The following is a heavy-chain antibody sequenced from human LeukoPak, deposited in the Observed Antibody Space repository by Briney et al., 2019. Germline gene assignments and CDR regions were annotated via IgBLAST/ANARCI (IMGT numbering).Heavy chain of an antibody. V-gene: IGHV3-21*01. CDR1: GFTFSSYS. CDR2: ISSSSSYI. J-gene: IGHJ5*02. CDR3: ARDLTTNWLSNWFDP. D-gene: IGHD3-22*01. Sequence: GGSLRLSCAASGFTFSSYSMNWVRQAPGNGLEWVSSISSSSSYIYYADSVKGRFTISRDNAKNSLYLQMNSLRAEDTALYYCARDLTTNWLSNWFDPWGQGTLVTVSS.